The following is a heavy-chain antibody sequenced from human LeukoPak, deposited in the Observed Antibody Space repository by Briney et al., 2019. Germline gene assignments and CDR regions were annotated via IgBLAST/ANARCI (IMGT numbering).Heavy chain of an antibody. V-gene: IGHV1-2*02. CDR3: ARGDLLTGYYLYSLDC. J-gene: IGHJ4*02. Sequence: ASVKVSCKASGYTFTDYYMLWVRQAPGQGLEWMGWINLNTGDTNYAQKFQGRVTMIRDTSISTAFMELSSLRSDDTALYYCARGDLLTGYYLYSLDCWGQGTLVIVSS. CDR2: INLNTGDT. CDR1: GYTFTDYY. D-gene: IGHD3-9*01.